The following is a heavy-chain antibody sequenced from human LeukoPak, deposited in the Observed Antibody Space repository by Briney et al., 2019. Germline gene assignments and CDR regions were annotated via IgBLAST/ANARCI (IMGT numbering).Heavy chain of an antibody. CDR2: ISGSGGST. J-gene: IGHJ4*02. CDR3: AKGVTMVRGVIRN. Sequence: GGSLRLSCAASGFTFSSYAMSWFRQAPGKGLEWVSAISGSGGSTYYADSVKGRFTISRDNSKNTLYLQMNSLRAEDTAVYYCAKGVTMVRGVIRNWGQGTLVTVSS. D-gene: IGHD3-10*01. CDR1: GFTFSSYA. V-gene: IGHV3-23*01.